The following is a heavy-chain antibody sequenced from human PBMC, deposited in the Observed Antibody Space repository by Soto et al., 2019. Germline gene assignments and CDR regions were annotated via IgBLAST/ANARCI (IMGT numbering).Heavy chain of an antibody. CDR1: GGTFSSFT. J-gene: IGHJ6*03. D-gene: IGHD3-3*01. V-gene: IGHV1-69*04. CDR3: ARDQRGIFGVVAPYYYYYMDV. CDR2: IIPILGIA. Sequence: GASVKVSCKASGGTFSSFTISWVRQAPGQGLEWMGRIIPILGIANYAQKFQGRVTITADKSTSTAYMELSSLRSEDTAVYYCARDQRGIFGVVAPYYYYYMDVWGKGTTVTVS.